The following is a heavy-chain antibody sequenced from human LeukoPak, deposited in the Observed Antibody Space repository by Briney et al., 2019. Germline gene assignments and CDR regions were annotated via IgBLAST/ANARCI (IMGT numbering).Heavy chain of an antibody. Sequence: GGSLRLSCAASGFTVSSNYMTWVRQTPGKGLEWVSAISGSGGSTYYADSVKGRFTISRDNSKNTLYLQMNSLRAEDTAVYYCAKDPTYYYDSSGYEWGQGTLVTVSS. CDR1: GFTVSSNY. CDR3: AKDPTYYYDSSGYE. J-gene: IGHJ4*02. V-gene: IGHV3-23*01. D-gene: IGHD3-22*01. CDR2: ISGSGGST.